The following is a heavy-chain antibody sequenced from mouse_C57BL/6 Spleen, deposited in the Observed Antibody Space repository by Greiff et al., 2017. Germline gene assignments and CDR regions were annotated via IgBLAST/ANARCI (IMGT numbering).Heavy chain of an antibody. CDR1: GYTFTSYW. Sequence: VQLQQPGAELVKPGASVKLSCKASGYTFTSYWMHWVKQRPGRGLEWIGRIDPNSGGTKYNEKFKSKATLTVDKPSSTAYMQLSSLTSEDSAVYYCARQPSSHYGSSLYFDVWGTGTTVTVSS. V-gene: IGHV1-72*01. CDR2: IDPNSGGT. D-gene: IGHD1-1*01. J-gene: IGHJ1*03. CDR3: ARQPSSHYGSSLYFDV.